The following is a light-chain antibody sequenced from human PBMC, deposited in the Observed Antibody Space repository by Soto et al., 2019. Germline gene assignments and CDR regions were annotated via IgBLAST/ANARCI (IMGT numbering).Light chain of an antibody. CDR2: LDSDGGH. Sequence: QPVLTQSPSASASPGASVKLTCTLSSGHNNYAIAWHQQQPEKGPRYLMKLDSDGGHTKADGIPDRFSGSSSGAERYLTISSLQSEDEADYYCQTWGADFQVFGTGTKLTVL. J-gene: IGLJ1*01. V-gene: IGLV4-69*01. CDR1: SGHNNYA. CDR3: QTWGADFQV.